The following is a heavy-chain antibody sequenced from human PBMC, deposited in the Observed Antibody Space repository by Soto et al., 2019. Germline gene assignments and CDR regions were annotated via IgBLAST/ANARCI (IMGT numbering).Heavy chain of an antibody. J-gene: IGHJ5*02. CDR2: INAHSGGT. V-gene: IGHV1-2*02. CDR1: GFSFTGYY. CDR3: AKDLTRQLAYWLDP. D-gene: IGHD6-6*01. Sequence: ASVKVSCKASGFSFTGYYIHWLRQAPGQGLEWMGWINAHSGGTEYAQKFQGRVTLTRDTSISTAYMTLSSLRSDDTAIYYCAKDLTRQLAYWLDPWGQGTQVTVS.